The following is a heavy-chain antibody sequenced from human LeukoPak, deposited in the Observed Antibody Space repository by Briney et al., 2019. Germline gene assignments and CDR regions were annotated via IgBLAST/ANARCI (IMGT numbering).Heavy chain of an antibody. V-gene: IGHV4-39*01. CDR2: IYYSGST. D-gene: IGHD6-6*01. Sequence: PSETLSLTCTVSGGSISSSSYYWGWIRQPPGKGLEWIGSIYYSGSTYYNPSLKSRVTISVDTSKNQFSLKLSSVTAADTAVYYCARLLAARQDFDYWGQGTLVTVSS. CDR1: GGSISSSSYY. J-gene: IGHJ4*02. CDR3: ARLLAARQDFDY.